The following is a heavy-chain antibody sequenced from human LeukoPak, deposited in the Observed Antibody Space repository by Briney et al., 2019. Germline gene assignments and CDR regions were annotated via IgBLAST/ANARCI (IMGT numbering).Heavy chain of an antibody. CDR2: ISSSSSTI. J-gene: IGHJ4*02. D-gene: IGHD1-14*01. Sequence: PGGSLRLSCAASGFTFSSYSMNWVRQAPGKGLEWVSYISSSSSTIYYADSVKGRFTISRDNAKNSVYLQMNSLRGEDTGVYYCAKDTYGPDDYWGQGTLVTVSS. CDR3: AKDTYGPDDY. CDR1: GFTFSSYS. V-gene: IGHV3-48*01.